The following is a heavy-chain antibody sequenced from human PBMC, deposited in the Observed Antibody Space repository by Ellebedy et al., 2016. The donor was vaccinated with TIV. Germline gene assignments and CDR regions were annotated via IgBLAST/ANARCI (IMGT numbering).Heavy chain of an antibody. D-gene: IGHD3-22*01. CDR3: AKFQYYYDSSGYYYAPFEY. CDR2: ISGSGGST. V-gene: IGHV3-23*01. CDR1: GFTFSSYA. J-gene: IGHJ4*02. Sequence: GESLKISXAASGFTFSSYAMSWVRQAPGKGLEWVSTISGSGGSTYYADSVKGRFTISRDNSKNTLYLQMNSLRAEDTAVYYCAKFQYYYDSSGYYYAPFEYWGQGTLVTVSS.